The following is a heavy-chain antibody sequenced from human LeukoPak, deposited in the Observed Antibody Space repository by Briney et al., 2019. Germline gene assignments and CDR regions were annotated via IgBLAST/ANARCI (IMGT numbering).Heavy chain of an antibody. CDR1: SFTFSSYV. CDR3: AKSLGLQYHYYYFDY. CDR2: IDFSGSTI. D-gene: IGHD5/OR15-5a*01. Sequence: GGSLRLSCGASSFTFSSYVTSWVREAPGKGLEWGSYIDFSGSTIYYADSVKGRFTISSDNAKSSLYLQMNSLRAEDTAIYCCAKSLGLQYHYYYFDYWGQGTLVTVSS. V-gene: IGHV3-48*03. J-gene: IGHJ4*02.